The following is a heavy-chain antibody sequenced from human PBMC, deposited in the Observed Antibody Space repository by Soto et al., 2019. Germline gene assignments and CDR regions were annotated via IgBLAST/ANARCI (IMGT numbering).Heavy chain of an antibody. CDR2: INHYRST. Sequence: QVQLQQWGAGLLKPSETLSLTCAVYGGSFSSYYWSWIRQPPGKGLEWIGQINHYRSTDYNPSLKSRVTISVDTSKNHFSLRLSSVTAADTAMYYCATHCSSTSCYYTFDPWGQGTLVTVSS. CDR1: GGSFSSYY. CDR3: ATHCSSTSCYYTFDP. J-gene: IGHJ5*02. V-gene: IGHV4-34*01. D-gene: IGHD2-2*01.